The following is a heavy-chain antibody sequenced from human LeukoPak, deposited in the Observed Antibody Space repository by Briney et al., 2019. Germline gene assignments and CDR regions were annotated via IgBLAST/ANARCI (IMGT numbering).Heavy chain of an antibody. CDR3: ARWENYDYVWGSYRLAD. CDR1: GYSFTSYW. D-gene: IGHD3-16*02. V-gene: IGHV5-51*01. Sequence: GESLKISCKGSGYSFTSYWIGWVRQMPGKGLEWMGIIHPGDSDTRYSPSFQGQVTISADKSISTAYLQWSSLKASDTAMYYCARWENYDYVWGSYRLADWGQGTLVTVSS. J-gene: IGHJ4*02. CDR2: IHPGDSDT.